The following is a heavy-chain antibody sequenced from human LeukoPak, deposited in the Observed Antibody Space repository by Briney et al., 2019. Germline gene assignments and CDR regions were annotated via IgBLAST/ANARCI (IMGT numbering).Heavy chain of an antibody. CDR1: GFTFSSYS. CDR3: ARDYYGSGVQIDY. D-gene: IGHD3-10*01. CDR2: ISSSSSYI. J-gene: IGHJ4*02. Sequence: GGSLRLSCAASGFTFSSYSMNWVRQAPGKGLEWVSSISSSSSYIYYADSVKGRFTISRDNAKNSLYLQMNSLRAEDTAVYYCARDYYGSGVQIDYWGQGTLVTVSS. V-gene: IGHV3-21*01.